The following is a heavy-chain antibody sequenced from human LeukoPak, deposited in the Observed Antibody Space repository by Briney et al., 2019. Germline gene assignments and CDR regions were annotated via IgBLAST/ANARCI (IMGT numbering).Heavy chain of an antibody. CDR2: ISGDGGST. CDR1: GFTFDDYA. CDR3: ATSDFAARFDY. D-gene: IGHD2/OR15-2a*01. J-gene: IGHJ4*02. Sequence: GESLRLSCAASGFTFDDYAMHWVRQAPGKGLEWVSLISGDGGSTYYADSVKGRFTISRDNNKNSLYLQMNSLGTEDTALYYCATSDFAARFDYWGQGTLVTVSS. V-gene: IGHV3-43*02.